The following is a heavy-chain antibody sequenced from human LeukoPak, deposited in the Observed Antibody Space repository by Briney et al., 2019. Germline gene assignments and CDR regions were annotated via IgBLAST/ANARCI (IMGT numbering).Heavy chain of an antibody. D-gene: IGHD6-13*01. CDR3: TRSYSSSYSPLDV. CDR1: GYSFTSYW. J-gene: IGHJ6*02. CDR2: IYPGDSDT. V-gene: IGHV5-51*01. Sequence: GESLKISCKGSGYSFTSYWIGWVRQMPGKGLEWMGIIYPGDSDTRYSPSFQGQVTISADKSISIAYLRWSSLKASDTATYYCTRSYSSSYSPLDVWGQGTAVTVSS.